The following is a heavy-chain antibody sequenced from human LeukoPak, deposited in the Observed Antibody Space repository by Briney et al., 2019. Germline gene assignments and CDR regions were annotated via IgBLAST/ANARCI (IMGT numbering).Heavy chain of an antibody. CDR3: ARAFGEQQLVYFDY. J-gene: IGHJ4*02. CDR2: ISSSSSYI. D-gene: IGHD6-13*01. CDR1: GFTFSSYS. Sequence: PGGSLRLSCAASGFTFSSYSMDWVRQAPGKGLEWVSSISSSSSYIYYADSVKGRFTISRDNAKNSLYLQMNSLRAEDTAVYYCARAFGEQQLVYFDYWGQGTLVTVSS. V-gene: IGHV3-21*01.